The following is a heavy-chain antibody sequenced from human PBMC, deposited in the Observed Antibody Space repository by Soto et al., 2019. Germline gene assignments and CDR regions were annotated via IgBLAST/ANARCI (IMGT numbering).Heavy chain of an antibody. CDR2: IYYSGST. CDR1: GGSISSSSYY. Sequence: SETLSLTCTVSGGSISSSSYYWGWIRQPPGKGLEWIGSIYYSGSTYYNPSLKSRVTISVDTSKNQFSLKLSSVTAADTAVYYCASHALMYCSGGSCYYYGMDVWGPGTTVTFPS. V-gene: IGHV4-39*01. D-gene: IGHD2-15*01. CDR3: ASHALMYCSGGSCYYYGMDV. J-gene: IGHJ6*02.